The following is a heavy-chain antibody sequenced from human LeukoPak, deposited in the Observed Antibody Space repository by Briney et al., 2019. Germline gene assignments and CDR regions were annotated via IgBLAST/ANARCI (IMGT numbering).Heavy chain of an antibody. CDR2: ISGGSSTI. J-gene: IGHJ4*02. D-gene: IGHD5-24*01. Sequence: GGSLRLSCAASGFTFSDYSMNWVRQAPGKGLEWLSFISGGSSTIHYADSVRGRFTISRDNAKNSLYLQMNSLRADDTAVYYCARVERNGYNLDYWGQGTLVTVSS. CDR3: ARVERNGYNLDY. CDR1: GFTFSDYS. V-gene: IGHV3-48*04.